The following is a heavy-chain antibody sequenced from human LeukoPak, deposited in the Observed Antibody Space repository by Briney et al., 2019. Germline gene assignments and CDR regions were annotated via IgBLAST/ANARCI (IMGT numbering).Heavy chain of an antibody. CDR3: AKDWIQFNRVFDCFDS. J-gene: IGHJ4*02. Sequence: GGSLRLSCATSGFPFEKNAMSWVRQAPGKGLEWVATIGNTETFYADSVTGRFTISRDNSKNTVNLQMNRLRVEDTAIYYCAKDWIQFNRVFDCFDSWGQGTLVTVSS. V-gene: IGHV3-23*01. D-gene: IGHD5-18*01. CDR2: IGNTET. CDR1: GFPFEKNA.